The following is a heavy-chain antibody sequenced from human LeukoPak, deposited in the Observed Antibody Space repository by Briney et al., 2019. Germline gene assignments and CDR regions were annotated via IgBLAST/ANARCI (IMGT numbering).Heavy chain of an antibody. CDR3: AKDRGYCSGGSCYFNWFDP. Sequence: GGSLRLSCAASGFTFSSFGMSWVRQAPGKGLEWVPGISGSGSTTYYADSAKGRFTISRDNSKNTLYLQMNSLRAEDTAVYYCAKDRGYCSGGSCYFNWFDPWGQGTLVTVSS. D-gene: IGHD2-15*01. V-gene: IGHV3-23*01. CDR1: GFTFSSFG. J-gene: IGHJ5*02. CDR2: ISGSGSTT.